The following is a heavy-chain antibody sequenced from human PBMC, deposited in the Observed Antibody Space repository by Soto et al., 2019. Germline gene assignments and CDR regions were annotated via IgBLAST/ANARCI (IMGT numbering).Heavy chain of an antibody. CDR3: ARALGYSSTSRLDL. Sequence: QVQLVQSGAEVEKPGASVKVSCKASGYTFTTYDFNWVRQAPGHGLEWMGWMNPDTGNTGYAQKFQGRVTMTRDTSLSTAFMALSGLTAEDTAVYYCARALGYSSTSRLDLWGQGTLVTVSS. J-gene: IGHJ4*02. D-gene: IGHD6-19*01. CDR2: MNPDTGNT. CDR1: GYTFTTYD. V-gene: IGHV1-8*01.